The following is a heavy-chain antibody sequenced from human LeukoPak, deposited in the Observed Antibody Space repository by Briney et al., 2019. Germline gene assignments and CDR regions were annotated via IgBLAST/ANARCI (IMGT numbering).Heavy chain of an antibody. CDR3: AKGTYCYGSTGSTGSWYFDL. CDR1: GFTFSSYG. Sequence: PGRSLRLSCAASGFTFSSYGMHWVRQAPGKGLEWVAVISYDGSNKYYADSVKGRFTISRDNSKNTLYLQMNSLRAEDTAVYYCAKGTYCYGSTGSTGSWYFDLWGRGTLVTVSS. CDR2: ISYDGSNK. J-gene: IGHJ2*01. V-gene: IGHV3-30*18. D-gene: IGHD3-10*01.